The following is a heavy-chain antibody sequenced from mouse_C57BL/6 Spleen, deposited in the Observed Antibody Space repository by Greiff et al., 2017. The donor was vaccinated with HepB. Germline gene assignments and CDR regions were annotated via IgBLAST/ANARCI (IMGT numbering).Heavy chain of an antibody. CDR3: ARGGMDYDWYFDV. Sequence: VHVKQSGPELVKPGASVKISCKASGYTFTDYYMNWVKQSHGKSLEWIGDINPNNGGTSYNQKFKGKATLTVDKSSSTAYMELRSLTSEDSAVYYCARGGMDYDWYFDVWGTGTTVTVSS. J-gene: IGHJ1*03. D-gene: IGHD2-4*01. CDR1: GYTFTDYY. CDR2: INPNNGGT. V-gene: IGHV1-26*01.